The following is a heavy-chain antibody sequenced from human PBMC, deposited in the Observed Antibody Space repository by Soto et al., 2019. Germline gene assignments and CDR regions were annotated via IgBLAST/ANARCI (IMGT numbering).Heavy chain of an antibody. CDR1: GGTVSSSSDY. J-gene: IGHJ4*02. D-gene: IGHD3-3*01. CDR2: IYYTGRT. V-gene: IGHV4-39*01. Sequence: SETLSLTCTVSGGTVSSSSDYWGWIRHPPGKGLEWIGTIYYTGRTYYNPSLKSRVTISVDTSKNLFFLKLSSVTAADTAIYYCARHVLWGDYYMRYFDYWGQGTLVTVSS. CDR3: ARHVLWGDYYMRYFDY.